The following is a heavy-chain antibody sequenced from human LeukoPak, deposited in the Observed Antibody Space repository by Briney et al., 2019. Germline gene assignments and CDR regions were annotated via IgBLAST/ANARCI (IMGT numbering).Heavy chain of an antibody. CDR2: IFNGGST. J-gene: IGHJ1*01. D-gene: IGHD1-26*01. CDR1: GFSVSSNH. V-gene: IGHV3-53*01. Sequence: GGSLRLSCAASGFSVSSNHMNWVRQAPGKGLEWVSVIFNGGSTYYADSVKGRFTISRDNSKNTLYLQMNSLRAEDTAVYYCATSIVGLTYDEHFQHWGQGTLVTVSS. CDR3: ATSIVGLTYDEHFQH.